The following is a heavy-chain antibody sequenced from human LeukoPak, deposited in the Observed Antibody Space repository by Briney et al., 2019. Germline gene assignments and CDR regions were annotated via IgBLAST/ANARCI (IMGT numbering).Heavy chain of an antibody. J-gene: IGHJ4*02. V-gene: IGHV3-30*02. D-gene: IGHD6-19*01. CDR3: ERYSSGY. Sequence: GGSLRLSCAASGFTFSSYGMHWVRQAPGKGLEWVAFIRCDGDNKYYADSVKGRFTISRDNSKNTLYLQMNSLRAEDTAVYYCERYSSGYWGQGTLVTVSS. CDR1: GFTFSSYG. CDR2: IRCDGDNK.